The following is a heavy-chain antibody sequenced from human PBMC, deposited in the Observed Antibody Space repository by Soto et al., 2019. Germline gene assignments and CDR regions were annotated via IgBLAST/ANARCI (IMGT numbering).Heavy chain of an antibody. J-gene: IGHJ4*02. D-gene: IGHD6-13*01. CDR1: GFTFSNYW. CDR3: ARVPRGSSYDY. Sequence: EVQLVESGGGLVQPGGSLRLSCAASGFTFSNYWMSWVRQAPGKGLEWLANIKTDGSDKSYVDSLKGRFTISRDNAKNSLYLEMNSLRDEDTAVYYCARVPRGSSYDYWGQGTLVTLSS. CDR2: IKTDGSDK. V-gene: IGHV3-7*01.